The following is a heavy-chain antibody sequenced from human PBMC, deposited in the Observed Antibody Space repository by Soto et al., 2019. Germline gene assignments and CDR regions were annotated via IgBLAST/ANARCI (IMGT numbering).Heavy chain of an antibody. D-gene: IGHD6-13*01. J-gene: IGHJ3*02. V-gene: IGHV3-48*02. CDR3: ARSGGAAAGTGDAFDI. CDR1: GFTSSSYS. CDR2: ISSSSSTI. Sequence: GGSLRLSCAASGFTSSSYSMNWVHQAPGKGLEWVSYISSSSSTIYYADSVKGRFTISRDNAKNSLYLQMNSLRDEDTAVYYCARSGGAAAGTGDAFDIWGQGTMVTVSS.